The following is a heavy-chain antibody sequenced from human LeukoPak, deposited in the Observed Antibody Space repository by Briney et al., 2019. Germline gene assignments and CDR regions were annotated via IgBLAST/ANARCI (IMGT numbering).Heavy chain of an antibody. J-gene: IGHJ4*02. V-gene: IGHV4-61*02. D-gene: IGHD3-22*01. Sequence: SETLSLTCTVSGGSISSGSYYWSWIRQPAGKGLEWIGRIYTSGSTNYNPSLKSRVTISVDTSKNQFSLKLSSVTAADTAVYYCARDSVGASVVVTATPLDYFDYWGQGTLVTVSS. CDR3: ARDSVGASVVVTATPLDYFDY. CDR2: IYTSGST. CDR1: GGSISSGSYY.